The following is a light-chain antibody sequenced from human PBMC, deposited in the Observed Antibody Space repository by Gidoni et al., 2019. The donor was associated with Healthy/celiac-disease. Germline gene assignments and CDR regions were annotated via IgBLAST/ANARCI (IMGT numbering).Light chain of an antibody. CDR3: QQYNNWPPLT. CDR1: QSVSRN. Sequence: RASQSVSRNLAWYQQKPGQAPRLLIYGASTRATGIPARFSGSGSGTEFTLTISSLQSEDFAVYYCQQYNNWPPLTFGGGTKVEIK. J-gene: IGKJ4*01. CDR2: GAS. V-gene: IGKV3-15*01.